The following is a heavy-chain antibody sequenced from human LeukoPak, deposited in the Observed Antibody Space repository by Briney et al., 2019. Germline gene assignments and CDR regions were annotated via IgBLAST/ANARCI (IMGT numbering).Heavy chain of an antibody. CDR1: GFTFSSYR. Sequence: GGSLRLSCGASGFTFSSYRMNWVRQAPGKGLEWVSSISSSSTYIYYADSVKGRFTISRDNAKNSLYLQMNSLRAEDTAVYYCAREYSSSCFDYWGQGTLVTVSS. V-gene: IGHV3-21*01. CDR3: AREYSSSCFDY. CDR2: ISSSSTYI. D-gene: IGHD6-13*01. J-gene: IGHJ4*02.